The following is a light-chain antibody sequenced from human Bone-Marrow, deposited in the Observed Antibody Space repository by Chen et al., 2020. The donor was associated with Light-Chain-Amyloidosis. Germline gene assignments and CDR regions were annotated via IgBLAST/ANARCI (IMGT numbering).Light chain of an antibody. Sequence: SYVLTQPYSVSVAQGQTARMACGGNNIGSTSVHWYQQTPGQAPLLVVYDDSDRPSGIPERLSVSNSGNTATLTISTVEARDEADYYCQVWDRSSDRPVFGGGTKLTVL. V-gene: IGLV3-21*02. CDR3: QVWDRSSDRPV. CDR2: DDS. J-gene: IGLJ3*02. CDR1: NIGSTS.